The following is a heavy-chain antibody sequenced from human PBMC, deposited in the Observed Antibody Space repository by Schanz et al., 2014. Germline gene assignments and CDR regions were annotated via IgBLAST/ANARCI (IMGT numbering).Heavy chain of an antibody. CDR3: AKGRFGELRAFDI. V-gene: IGHV3-23*01. J-gene: IGHJ3*02. CDR1: GFTFGDYA. Sequence: EVQLLESGGGLVQPGGSLRLSCAASGFTFGDYAMTWVRQAPGKGLEWVSAINTGVNTYYADSVRGRFTMSRDNSKNTLYLQMNSLRAEDTAVYYCAKGRFGELRAFDIWGQGTMVTVSS. CDR2: INTGVNT. D-gene: IGHD3-10*01.